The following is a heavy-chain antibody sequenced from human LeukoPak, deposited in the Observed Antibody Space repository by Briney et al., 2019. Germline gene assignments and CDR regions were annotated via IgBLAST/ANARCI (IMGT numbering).Heavy chain of an antibody. D-gene: IGHD1-26*01. CDR1: GGSFSGYY. V-gene: IGHV4-34*01. CDR3: ARVGSSVRYYFDY. Sequence: PSETLSLTCAVYGGSFSGYYWSWIRQPPGKGLEWIGEINHSGSTNYNPSLKSRVTISVDTPKNQFSLKVSSVTAADTAVYYCARVGSSVRYYFDYWGQGTLVTVSS. J-gene: IGHJ4*02. CDR2: INHSGST.